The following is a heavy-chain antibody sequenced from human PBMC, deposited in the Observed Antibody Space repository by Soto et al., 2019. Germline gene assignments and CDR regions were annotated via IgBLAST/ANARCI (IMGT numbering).Heavy chain of an antibody. CDR3: AREPDYGDYWAATFDY. CDR1: GFTFSSYG. J-gene: IGHJ4*02. D-gene: IGHD4-17*01. Sequence: QVQLVESGGGVVQPGRSLRLSCAASGFTFSSYGMHWVRQAPGKGLEWVAVIWYDGSNKYYADSVKGRFTISRDNSKNTLYLQKNSLRAEDTAVYYCAREPDYGDYWAATFDYWGQGTLVTVSS. CDR2: IWYDGSNK. V-gene: IGHV3-33*01.